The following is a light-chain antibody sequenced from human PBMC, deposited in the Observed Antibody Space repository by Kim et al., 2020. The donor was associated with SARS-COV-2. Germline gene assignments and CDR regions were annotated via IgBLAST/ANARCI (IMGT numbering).Light chain of an antibody. Sequence: SYELTQPPSVSVSPGQTASITCSGDKLGHKYACWYQQKPGQSPVLVIYQDSKRPSGIPERFSGSKSGNTATLTISGTQAMDEADYYCQAWDSSTCVFGTGTKVTVL. J-gene: IGLJ1*01. CDR2: QDS. CDR3: QAWDSSTCV. V-gene: IGLV3-1*01. CDR1: KLGHKY.